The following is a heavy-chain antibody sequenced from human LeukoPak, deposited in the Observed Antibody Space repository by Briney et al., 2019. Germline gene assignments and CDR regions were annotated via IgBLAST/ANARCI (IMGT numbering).Heavy chain of an antibody. CDR2: IRYDGTNK. V-gene: IGHV3-30*02. J-gene: IGHJ3*02. Sequence: GGSLRLSCAASGCTFSSYGMHWVRQAPGKGLEWVAFIRYDGTNKYYADSVKGRFTISRDDSKNTLYLQMSSLRAEDTAVYYCAKEKSSGWHDAFDIGGQGTTVTVSS. CDR1: GCTFSSYG. CDR3: AKEKSSGWHDAFDI. D-gene: IGHD6-19*01.